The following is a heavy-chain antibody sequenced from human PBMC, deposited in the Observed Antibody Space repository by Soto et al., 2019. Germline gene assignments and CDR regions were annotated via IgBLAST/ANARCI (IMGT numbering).Heavy chain of an antibody. Sequence: EVQLVESGGGLVEPGGSLRLSCAASGFTFSSYSMNWVRQAPGKGLEWVSSISSSSSYIYYADSVKGRFTISRDNAKNSLYLQMNSLRAEDTAVYYCARDLQQWIQLLFDYWGQGTLVTVSS. D-gene: IGHD5-18*01. CDR3: ARDLQQWIQLLFDY. J-gene: IGHJ4*02. V-gene: IGHV3-21*01. CDR2: ISSSSSYI. CDR1: GFTFSSYS.